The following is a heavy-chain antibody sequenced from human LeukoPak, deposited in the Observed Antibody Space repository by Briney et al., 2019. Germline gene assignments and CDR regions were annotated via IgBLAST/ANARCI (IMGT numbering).Heavy chain of an antibody. Sequence: SETLSLTCIVSGGSISGSHYYWAWIRQSPGKGLEWIGMINYSGNTYYNPSLWSRATISVDTSTNQFTLNLNSVTAADTAVYYCARGYDYWGQGTLVTGSS. CDR1: GGSISGSHYY. D-gene: IGHD6-13*01. J-gene: IGHJ4*02. CDR3: ARGYDY. CDR2: INYSGNT. V-gene: IGHV4-39*01.